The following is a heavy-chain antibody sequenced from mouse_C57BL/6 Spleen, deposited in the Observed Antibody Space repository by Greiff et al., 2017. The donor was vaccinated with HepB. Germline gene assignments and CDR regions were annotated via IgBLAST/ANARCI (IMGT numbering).Heavy chain of an antibody. Sequence: VQLQQSGAELVKPGASVKMSCKASGYTFTTYPIEWMKQNHGKSLEWIGNFHPYNDDTKYNEKLKGKATLTVEKSSSTVYLELSRLTSDDSAVYYCARGRPFYDRYWYFDVWGTGTTVTVSS. V-gene: IGHV1-47*01. CDR2: FHPYNDDT. CDR3: ARGRPFYDRYWYFDV. J-gene: IGHJ1*03. CDR1: GYTFTTYP. D-gene: IGHD2-12*01.